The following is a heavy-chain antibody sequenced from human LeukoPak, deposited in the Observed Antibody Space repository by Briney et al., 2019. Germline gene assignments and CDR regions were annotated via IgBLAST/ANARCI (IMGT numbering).Heavy chain of an antibody. CDR2: ISYDGSNK. J-gene: IGHJ4*02. D-gene: IGHD1-14*01. CDR3: ALGGTYFDY. Sequence: GGSLRLSCAASGFTFSSYAMHWVRQAPGKGLEWVAVISYDGSNKYYADSVKGRFTISRDNSKNTLYLQMNSLRAEDTAVYYCALGGTYFDYWGQGTLVTVSS. CDR1: GFTFSSYA. V-gene: IGHV3-30-3*01.